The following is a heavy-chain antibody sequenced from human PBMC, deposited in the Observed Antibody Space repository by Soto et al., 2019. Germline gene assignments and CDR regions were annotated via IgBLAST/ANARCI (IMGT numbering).Heavy chain of an antibody. CDR1: GGSISSGGYY. CDR3: ARESGSSWPNWFDP. Sequence: PSETLSLTCTVSGGSISSGGYYWSWIRQHPGKGLEWIGYIYYSGSTYYSPSLKSRVTISVDTSKNQFSLKLSSVTAADTAVYYCARESGSSWPNWFDPWGQGTLVTVSS. D-gene: IGHD6-13*01. CDR2: IYYSGST. J-gene: IGHJ5*02. V-gene: IGHV4-31*03.